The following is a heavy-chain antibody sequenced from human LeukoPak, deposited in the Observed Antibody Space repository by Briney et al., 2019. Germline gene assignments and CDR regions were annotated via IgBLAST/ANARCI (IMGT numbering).Heavy chain of an antibody. Sequence: GGSLRLSCAASGFTLTSYAMHWVRQAPGKGLEWVAVIWYDGSNEYYSDSVKGRFAISRDVSKNTLYLQMNSLRAEDTAVYYCATDLSGASDYWGQGTLVTVFS. V-gene: IGHV3-33*01. J-gene: IGHJ4*02. CDR3: ATDLSGASDY. CDR2: IWYDGSNE. D-gene: IGHD3-10*01. CDR1: GFTLTSYA.